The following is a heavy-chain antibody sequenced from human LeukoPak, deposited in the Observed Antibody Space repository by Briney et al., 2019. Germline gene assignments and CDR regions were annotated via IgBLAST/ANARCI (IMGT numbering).Heavy chain of an antibody. D-gene: IGHD3-10*02. V-gene: IGHV3-48*03. CDR3: AELGITMIGGV. CDR2: ISNSGSTI. CDR1: GFTFSSFE. J-gene: IGHJ6*04. Sequence: GGSLRLSCAASGFTFSSFEMNWVRQAPGKGLEWISYISNSGSTIYYTDSVKGRFTISRDNAKNSLYLQMNSLRAEDTAVYYCAELGITMIGGVWGKGTTVTISS.